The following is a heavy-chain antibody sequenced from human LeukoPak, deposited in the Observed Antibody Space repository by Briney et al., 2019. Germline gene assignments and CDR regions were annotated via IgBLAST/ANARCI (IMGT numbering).Heavy chain of an antibody. CDR2: IAYDGSNK. V-gene: IGHV3-30*01. CDR3: AREFWGAWGGHFDY. Sequence: GGSLRLAWAASGFTFSSYAMHWVRQAPGKGLEWVTVIAYDGSNKYYADSVKGRFTISRNNSKNTLYLRMNSLRAEDTAVTYCAREFWGAWGGHFDYWGQGTLVTVSS. CDR1: GFTFSSYA. J-gene: IGHJ4*02. D-gene: IGHD1-26*01.